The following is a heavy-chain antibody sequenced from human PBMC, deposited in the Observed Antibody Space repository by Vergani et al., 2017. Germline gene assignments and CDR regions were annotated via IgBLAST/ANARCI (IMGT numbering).Heavy chain of an antibody. Sequence: QLQLQESGPGLVKPSETLSLTCTVSGGSISSSSYYWGWIRQPPGEGLEWIGSIYYSGSTYYNPSLKSRVTISVDTSKNQFSLKLSSVTAADTAVYYCARVLIVVVVAAKGLAFDIWGQGTMVTVSS. CDR1: GGSISSSSYY. D-gene: IGHD2-15*01. V-gene: IGHV4-39*07. CDR2: IYYSGST. J-gene: IGHJ3*02. CDR3: ARVLIVVVVAAKGLAFDI.